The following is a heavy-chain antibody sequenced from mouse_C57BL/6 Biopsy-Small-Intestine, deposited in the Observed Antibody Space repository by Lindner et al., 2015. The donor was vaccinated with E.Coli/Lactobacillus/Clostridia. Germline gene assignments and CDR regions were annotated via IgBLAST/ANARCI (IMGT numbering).Heavy chain of an antibody. CDR2: ISPGNGDT. J-gene: IGHJ2*01. CDR1: GYAFSSSW. V-gene: IGHV1-82*01. Sequence: QLQEVWPRAGEGLGPSVKISCKASGYAFSSSWMNWVKQRPGKGLEWIGRISPGNGDTVYNGKFKGKATLTADKSSSTAYMHLSSLTSEDSAVYFCEGGGYWGQGTTLTVSS. CDR3: EGGGY.